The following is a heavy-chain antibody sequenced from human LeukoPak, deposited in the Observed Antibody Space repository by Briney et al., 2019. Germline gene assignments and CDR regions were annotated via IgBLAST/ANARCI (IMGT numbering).Heavy chain of an antibody. V-gene: IGHV3-23*01. Sequence: GGSLRLSCAASGFTFSSYAMSWVRQAPGKGLEWVSAISGSGGSTYYADSVKGRFTIPRDNSKNTLYLQMNSLRAEDTAVYYCARPRGYYDILTGYYQDYYFDYWGQGTLVTVSS. CDR2: ISGSGGST. CDR1: GFTFSSYA. CDR3: ARPRGYYDILTGYYQDYYFDY. J-gene: IGHJ4*02. D-gene: IGHD3-9*01.